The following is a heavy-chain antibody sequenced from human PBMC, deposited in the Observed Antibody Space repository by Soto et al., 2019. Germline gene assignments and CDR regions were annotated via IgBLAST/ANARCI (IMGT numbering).Heavy chain of an antibody. CDR3: AKVSSSWYAGLFDL. CDR1: GFTFSSYS. J-gene: IGHJ4*02. Sequence: PGGSLRLSCAASGFTFSSYSMNWVRQAPGKGLEWVSSISSSSSCIYYADSVKGRFTISRDNAKNSLYLQMNSLRAEDTAVYYCAKVSSSWYAGLFDLWGQGTLVTVSS. D-gene: IGHD6-13*01. CDR2: ISSSSSCI. V-gene: IGHV3-21*01.